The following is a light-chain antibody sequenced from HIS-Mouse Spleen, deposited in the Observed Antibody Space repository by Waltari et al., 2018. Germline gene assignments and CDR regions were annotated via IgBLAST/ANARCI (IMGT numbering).Light chain of an antibody. CDR2: EGS. CDR3: CSYAGSSTFV. J-gene: IGLJ1*01. V-gene: IGLV2-23*03. CDR1: SSDVASYNL. Sequence: QSALTQPASVSGSPGQSITISCTGTSSDVASYNLVSWYQQHPVKAPKLMIYEGSKRPSGVSNRFSGSKSGNTASLTISGLQAEDEADYYCCSYAGSSTFVFGTGTKVTVL.